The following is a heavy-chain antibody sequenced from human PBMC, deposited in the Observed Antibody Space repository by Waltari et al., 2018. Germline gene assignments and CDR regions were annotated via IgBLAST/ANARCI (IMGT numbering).Heavy chain of an antibody. V-gene: IGHV4-39*07. D-gene: IGHD3-10*01. J-gene: IGHJ4*02. Sequence: QLQLQESGPGLVKPSETLSFTCTVSGGSVNSISYYWACIRQPPGKGLEGIGSIYYGGTTYYKSSLKSRITVSVDTSKNQFSLRLSSVTAADTAVYYCATYSGSYYSVDSWGQGTLVTVSS. CDR1: GGSVNSISYY. CDR3: ATYSGSYYSVDS. CDR2: IYYGGTT.